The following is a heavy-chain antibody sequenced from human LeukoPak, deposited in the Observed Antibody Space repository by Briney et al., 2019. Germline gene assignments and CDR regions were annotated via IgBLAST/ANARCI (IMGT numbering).Heavy chain of an antibody. J-gene: IGHJ6*04. D-gene: IGHD3-10*01. CDR2: IYYRGNA. CDR3: ARDMGYYRMDV. Sequence: SETLSLTCAVSGYPISSGYHWAWIRPPPGKGPELIGSIYYRGNAYYNPSLKSRVTIPLDTSKNQFSLKLSSVTAADTAVYYCARDMGYYRMDVWGKGTTVIVSS. V-gene: IGHV4-38-2*02. CDR1: GYPISSGYH.